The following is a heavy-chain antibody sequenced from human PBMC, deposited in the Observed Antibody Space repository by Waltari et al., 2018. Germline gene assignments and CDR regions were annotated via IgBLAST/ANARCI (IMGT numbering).Heavy chain of an antibody. V-gene: IGHV3-74*01. J-gene: IGHJ4*02. CDR2: VNSDGNSP. CDR1: GFTFSNYW. CDR3: ARDTPGDGIDY. D-gene: IGHD7-27*01. Sequence: EVQLVESGGGLVQPGGSLRLSCAASGFTFSNYWLHWVRQVPEKGLMWVSHVNSDGNSPSYADSVKGRFTISRDNAKNTVYLQMNSLRAEDTAVYYCARDTPGDGIDYWGQGTLVTVSS.